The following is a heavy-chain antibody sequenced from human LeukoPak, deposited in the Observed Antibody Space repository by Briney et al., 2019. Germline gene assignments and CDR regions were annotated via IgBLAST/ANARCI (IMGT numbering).Heavy chain of an antibody. V-gene: IGHV3-23*01. CDR1: GFTFSSYA. D-gene: IGHD6-19*01. J-gene: IGHJ4*02. CDR2: ISGSGGST. CDR3: AKGIGGWYEGGLDY. Sequence: PGGSLRLSCAASGFTFSSYAMSWVRQAPGKGLEWVSAISGSGGSTYYADSVKGRFTISRDNSKNTLYLQMNSLRAEDTAVYYCAKGIGGWYEGGLDYWGQGTLVTVSS.